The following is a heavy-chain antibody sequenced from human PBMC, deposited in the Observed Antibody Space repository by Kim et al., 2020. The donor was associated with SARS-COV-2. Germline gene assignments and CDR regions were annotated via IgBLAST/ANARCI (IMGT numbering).Heavy chain of an antibody. J-gene: IGHJ4*02. CDR3: EKDLSTYRYGSGSYDD. Sequence: SVQGRFTLSRDNSKNTLYLQMNSLRAEVTAIYYCEKDLSTYRYGSGSYDDWGQGTLVTVSS. D-gene: IGHD3-10*01. V-gene: IGHV3-23*01.